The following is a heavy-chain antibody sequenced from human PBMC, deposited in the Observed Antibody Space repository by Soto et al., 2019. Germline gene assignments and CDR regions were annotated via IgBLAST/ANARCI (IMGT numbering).Heavy chain of an antibody. J-gene: IGHJ4*02. D-gene: IGHD3-22*01. CDR2: ISGSGDST. V-gene: IGHV3-23*01. CDR3: AKGINSYYYDSTGYYIY. Sequence: SLRLSCAASGFTFSSYAMTWVRQAPGKGLEWVSTISGSGDSTYYADSVKGRFTISRDISENTLYLQMNSLRAEDTAVYYCAKGINSYYYDSTGYYIYWGRGILVTVSS. CDR1: GFTFSSYA.